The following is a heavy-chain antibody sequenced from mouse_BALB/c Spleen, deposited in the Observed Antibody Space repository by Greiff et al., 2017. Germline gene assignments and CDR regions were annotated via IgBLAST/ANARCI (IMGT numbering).Heavy chain of an antibody. D-gene: IGHD1-1*01. J-gene: IGHJ3*01. Sequence: VQGVESGAELVKPGASVKLSCKASGYTFTEYIIHWVKQRSGQGLEWIGWFYPGSGSIKYNEKFKDKATLTADKSSSTVYMELSRLTSEDSAVYFCARGESYGSSPPWFAYWGQGTLVTVSA. CDR2: FYPGSGSI. CDR3: ARGESYGSSPPWFAY. V-gene: IGHV1-62-2*01. CDR1: GYTFTEYI.